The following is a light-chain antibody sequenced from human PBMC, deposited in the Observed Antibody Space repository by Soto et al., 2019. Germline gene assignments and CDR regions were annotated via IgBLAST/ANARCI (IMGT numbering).Light chain of an antibody. CDR3: QQSFSTPT. J-gene: IGKJ5*01. CDR2: DAS. CDR1: QSINTY. V-gene: IGKV3-11*01. Sequence: ENVLTPSPATLSLSPGEGAPLSCRASQSINTYLAWYQQKPGPAPRLLIYDASKRATGIPSRFSGSGSGTDSTLTISGLQSEDFATYYCQQSFSTPTFGQGTRLEIK.